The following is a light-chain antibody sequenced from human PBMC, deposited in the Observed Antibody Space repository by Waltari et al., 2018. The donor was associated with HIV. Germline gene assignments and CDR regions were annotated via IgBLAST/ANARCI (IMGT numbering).Light chain of an antibody. Sequence: DIVMTQSPDSLAVSLGERAHINCKSSQSVLYSSSNKNYLAWYQQKPGQPPKLLIYWASTRESGVPDRFSGSGSGTDFTLTISSLQAEDVAVYYCQQYYSSPPTFGQGTKVEIK. J-gene: IGKJ1*01. V-gene: IGKV4-1*01. CDR3: QQYYSSPPT. CDR1: QSVLYSSSNKNY. CDR2: WAS.